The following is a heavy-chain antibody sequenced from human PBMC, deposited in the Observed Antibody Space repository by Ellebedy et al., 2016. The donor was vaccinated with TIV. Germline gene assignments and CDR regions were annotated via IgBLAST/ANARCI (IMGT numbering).Heavy chain of an antibody. CDR1: GYSFTSYW. J-gene: IGHJ6*02. D-gene: IGHD3-10*01. CDR3: ARLPTYYYGSGSARGQNYYYGMDV. CDR2: IYPGDSDT. V-gene: IGHV5-51*01. Sequence: KVSXKGSGYSFTSYWIGWVRQMPGKGLEWMGFIYPGDSDTRYSPSFQGQVTISADKSISTAYLQWSRLKASDTAMYYCARLPTYYYGSGSARGQNYYYGMDVWGQGTTVTVSS.